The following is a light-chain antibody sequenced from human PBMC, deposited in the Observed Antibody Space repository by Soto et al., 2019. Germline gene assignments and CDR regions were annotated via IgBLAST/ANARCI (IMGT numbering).Light chain of an antibody. CDR2: DAS. Sequence: EIVMAQSPATLSVSPGERATLSCRASQTVNSRLAWYQQKPGQAPRPLIYDASTRATGIPDRFRGSGSGTEFTLTISSLQSEDFAVYYCQQYNNWPPSFGQGTKVDIK. CDR3: QQYNNWPPS. J-gene: IGKJ1*01. V-gene: IGKV3-15*01. CDR1: QTVNSR.